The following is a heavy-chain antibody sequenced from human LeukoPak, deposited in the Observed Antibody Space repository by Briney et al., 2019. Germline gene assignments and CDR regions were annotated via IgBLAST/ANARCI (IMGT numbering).Heavy chain of an antibody. CDR2: IKSKADGETI. J-gene: IGHJ4*02. D-gene: IGHD1-20*01. Sequence: GGSLRLSCAPSGFTFSSFAMSWVRQAPGKGLEWVGRIKSKADGETIDYAAPVKGRFTFSRDDSKNMLYLQMNSLKSEDTAVYYCSTLTSRGLSDSWGQGTLVTVSS. V-gene: IGHV3-15*01. CDR3: STLTSRGLSDS. CDR1: GFTFSSFA.